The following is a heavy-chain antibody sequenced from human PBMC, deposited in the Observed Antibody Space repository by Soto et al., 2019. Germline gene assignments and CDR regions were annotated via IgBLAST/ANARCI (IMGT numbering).Heavy chain of an antibody. D-gene: IGHD3-10*01. V-gene: IGHV4-39*01. CDR3: ARHGSVVTLFFDY. CDR1: GGSISSSSYY. CDR2: IYYSGST. J-gene: IGHJ4*02. Sequence: QLQLQESGPGLVKPSETLSLTCTVSGGSISSSSYYWGLIRQPPGKGLEWIGSIYYSGSTYYNPSLKSRVTISVDTSKNRFSLKMSAVTAADTAVYYCARHGSVVTLFFDYWGQGTLVTVSS.